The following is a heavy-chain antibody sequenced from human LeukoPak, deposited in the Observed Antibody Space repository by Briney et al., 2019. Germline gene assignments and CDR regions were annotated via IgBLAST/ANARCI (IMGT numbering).Heavy chain of an antibody. Sequence: ASVKVSCKASGYTFTAYYIHWVRQAPGQGLEWMGWINPNSGGTNYAQKFQGRVTMTRDTSISTAYMELSRLRSDDTAVYYCARDCMIFGVVNNWFDPWGQGTLVTVSS. CDR3: ARDCMIFGVVNNWFDP. CDR2: INPNSGGT. J-gene: IGHJ5*02. V-gene: IGHV1-2*02. D-gene: IGHD3-3*01. CDR1: GYTFTAYY.